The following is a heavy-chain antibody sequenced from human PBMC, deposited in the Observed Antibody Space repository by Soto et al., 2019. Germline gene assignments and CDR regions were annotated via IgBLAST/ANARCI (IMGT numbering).Heavy chain of an antibody. CDR3: ARHNYGSGSTYFDY. J-gene: IGHJ4*02. V-gene: IGHV4-34*01. D-gene: IGHD3-10*01. CDR2: INHSGST. Sequence: LSLTCAVYGGSFSGYYWTWIRQPPGTGLEWIGEINHSGSTNYNPSLKSRVTISVDTSKNQFSLKLNSMTAADTAVYYCARHNYGSGSTYFDYWGQGTLVTVSS. CDR1: GGSFSGYY.